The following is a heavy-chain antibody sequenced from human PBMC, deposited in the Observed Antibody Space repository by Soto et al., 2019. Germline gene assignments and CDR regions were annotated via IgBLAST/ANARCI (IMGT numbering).Heavy chain of an antibody. CDR1: GYTFTGYY. D-gene: IGHD3-22*01. CDR3: ARGVTYYYDSSGYGGSNWFDP. J-gene: IGHJ5*02. Sequence: ASVKVSCKASGYTFTGYYMHWVRQAPGQGLEWMGWINPNSGGTNYAQKFQGRVTMTRDTSISTAYMELSRLRSDDTAVYYCARGVTYYYDSSGYGGSNWFDPWGQGTLDTVSS. CDR2: INPNSGGT. V-gene: IGHV1-2*02.